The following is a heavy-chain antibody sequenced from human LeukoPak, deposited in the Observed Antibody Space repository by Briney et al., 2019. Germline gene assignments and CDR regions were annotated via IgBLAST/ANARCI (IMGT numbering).Heavy chain of an antibody. Sequence: PGRSLRLSCAASGFTFSSYVMHWVRQAPGKGLEWVAVISYDGSNKYYADSVKGRFTISRDNSKNTLYLQMNSLRAEDTAVYYCAKDLTPSYYYYGMDVWGQGTTVTVSS. CDR3: AKDLTPSYYYYGMDV. CDR2: ISYDGSNK. CDR1: GFTFSSYV. V-gene: IGHV3-30*18. J-gene: IGHJ6*02.